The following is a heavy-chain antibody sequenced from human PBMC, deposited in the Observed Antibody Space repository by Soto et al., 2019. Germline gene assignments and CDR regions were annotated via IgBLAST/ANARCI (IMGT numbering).Heavy chain of an antibody. V-gene: IGHV3-53*04. CDR2: IYSGGST. Sequence: GGSLRLSCAVSGFTVSSYYMSWVRQAPGKGLEWVSIIYSGGSTDYADSVKGRFTISRHSSKNTLYLQMNGLRTEDTAVYYCAREGKGSSKHFDYWGQGTLVTVSS. D-gene: IGHD6-6*01. J-gene: IGHJ4*02. CDR3: AREGKGSSKHFDY. CDR1: GFTVSSYY.